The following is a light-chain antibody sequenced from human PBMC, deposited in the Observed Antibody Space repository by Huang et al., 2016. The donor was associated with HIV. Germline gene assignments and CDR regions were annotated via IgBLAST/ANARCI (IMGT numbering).Light chain of an antibody. V-gene: IGKV3-15*01. CDR1: QSVSSN. CDR2: DAS. CDR3: QQHYYSPYT. J-gene: IGKJ2*01. Sequence: ETVMTQSPDTLSVSPGERVTLSCRASQSVSSNLAWYQQKAGLPPRLLIYDASTRATGVPVRFSGSGSGTEFTRTISSLQSEEFAVYFCQQHYYSPYTFGQGTRLEIK.